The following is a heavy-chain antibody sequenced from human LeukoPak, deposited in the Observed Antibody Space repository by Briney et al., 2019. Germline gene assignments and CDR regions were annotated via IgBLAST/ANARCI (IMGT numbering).Heavy chain of an antibody. D-gene: IGHD4-17*01. CDR3: ATVPTTVTTSANFDY. CDR2: IIPLLGIA. V-gene: IGHV1-69*04. J-gene: IGHJ4*02. Sequence: SGKVSCKAPGDTLNSYAISWVRQAPGQGLEWMGRIIPLLGIANYAQKFQGRVTISADKSTSTAYMELSSLRSEDTAVYYCATVPTTVTTSANFDYWGQGTLVTVSS. CDR1: GDTLNSYA.